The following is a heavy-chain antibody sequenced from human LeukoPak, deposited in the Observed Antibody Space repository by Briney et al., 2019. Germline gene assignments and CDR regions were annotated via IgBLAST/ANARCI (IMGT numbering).Heavy chain of an antibody. CDR3: ARAGYYDRSGLFDY. D-gene: IGHD3-22*01. CDR2: IYYSGST. J-gene: IGHJ4*02. V-gene: IGHV4-59*01. CDR1: GGSISSYY. Sequence: SETLSITCTVSGGSISSYYWSWIRQPPGKGLEWIGYIYYSGSTNYNPSLKSRVTISVDTSKNQFSLKLSSVTAADTAVYYCARAGYYDRSGLFDYWGQGTLVTVSS.